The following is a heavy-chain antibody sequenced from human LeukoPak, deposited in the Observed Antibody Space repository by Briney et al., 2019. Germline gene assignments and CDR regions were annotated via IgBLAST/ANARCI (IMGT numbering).Heavy chain of an antibody. J-gene: IGHJ4*02. Sequence: ASVKVSCKASGYNFIVYYMHWVRQAPGQGLEWMGWINPNSGDTNFAQKFQGRVTMTRDTSISTVYMELSRLTSDDTAVYYCARADWSMLDYWGQGTLVTVSS. CDR3: ARADWSMLDY. V-gene: IGHV1-2*02. CDR2: INPNSGDT. D-gene: IGHD1-1*01. CDR1: GYNFIVYY.